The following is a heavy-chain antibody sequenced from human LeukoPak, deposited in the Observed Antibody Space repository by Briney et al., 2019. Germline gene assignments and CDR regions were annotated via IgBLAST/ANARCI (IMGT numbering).Heavy chain of an antibody. CDR2: ISTSGGST. Sequence: PGGSLRLSCAASGFTFSSYAMSWVRQAPGKGLEWVSAISTSGGSTYYADSVKGRFTISRDNSRNTVYLQMNSLRAEDTAVYYCARAYSIGWYYFDYWGQGTLVTVSS. D-gene: IGHD6-19*01. CDR1: GFTFSSYA. V-gene: IGHV3-23*01. J-gene: IGHJ4*02. CDR3: ARAYSIGWYYFDY.